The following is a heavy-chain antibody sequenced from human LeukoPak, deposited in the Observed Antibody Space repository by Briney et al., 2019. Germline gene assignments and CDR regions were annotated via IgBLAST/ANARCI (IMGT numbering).Heavy chain of an antibody. CDR3: TRQTGSGLFILP. Sequence: PSETLSLTCTVSGVSISSSNSYWGWIRQPPGKGLEWIGSIYYSGNTYYNASLKSQVSISIDTSKNRFSLKLTSVTAADTAVYYCTRQTGSGLFILPGGQGTLVTVSS. CDR2: IYYSGNT. D-gene: IGHD3/OR15-3a*01. CDR1: GVSISSSNSY. J-gene: IGHJ4*02. V-gene: IGHV4-39*01.